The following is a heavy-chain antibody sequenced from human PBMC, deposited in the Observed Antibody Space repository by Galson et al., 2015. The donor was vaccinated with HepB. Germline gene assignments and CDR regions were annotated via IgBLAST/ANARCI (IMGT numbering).Heavy chain of an antibody. J-gene: IGHJ6*02. CDR3: AYGSDV. V-gene: IGHV6-1*01. CDR2: TYYRSKWYI. Sequence: CAISGDSVSSNHAVWNWIRQSQSRGLEWLGRTYYRSKWYIDYATSVRSRVTNNPDTSRNQFSLHLSSVTPEDTAVYYCAYGSDVWGQGTTVIVSS. CDR1: GDSVSSNHAV.